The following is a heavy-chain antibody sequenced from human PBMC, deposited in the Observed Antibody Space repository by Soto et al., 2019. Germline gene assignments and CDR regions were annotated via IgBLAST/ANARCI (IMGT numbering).Heavy chain of an antibody. CDR3: ARHGSN. CDR1: GVSISNSSYY. Sequence: SETLSLTCTVSGVSISNSSYYWGWIRRPPGKGLEWIGTIYYSGITYYNPSLKSRVTISVDTSKNQFSLKLTSMTAADTAVYYCARHGSNWGQGTLVTVSS. CDR2: IYYSGIT. V-gene: IGHV4-39*01. J-gene: IGHJ4*02.